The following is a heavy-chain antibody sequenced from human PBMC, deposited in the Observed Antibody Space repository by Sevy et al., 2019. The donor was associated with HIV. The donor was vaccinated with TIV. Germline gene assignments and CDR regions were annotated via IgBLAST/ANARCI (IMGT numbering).Heavy chain of an antibody. CDR2: ISFLSNYI. CDR3: ARDSHINMQYFQH. D-gene: IGHD3-10*01. CDR1: GFTFSSYG. J-gene: IGHJ1*01. Sequence: GGSLRLSCAASGFTFSSYGMHWVRQAPGKGLEWVSSISFLSNYIYYADSVKGRFIISRDNAKSSLYLQMNSLRAEDTAVYYCARDSHINMQYFQHWGQGTRVTVSS. V-gene: IGHV3-21*01.